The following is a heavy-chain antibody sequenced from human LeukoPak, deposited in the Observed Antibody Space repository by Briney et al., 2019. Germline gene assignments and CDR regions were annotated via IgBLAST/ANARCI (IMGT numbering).Heavy chain of an antibody. CDR1: GYTFTSYD. CDR2: MNPNSGNT. J-gene: IGHJ6*03. D-gene: IGHD3-3*01. Sequence: ASVKVSCKASGYTFTSYDINWVRQATGQGLEWMVWMNPNSGNTGYAQKFQGRVTITRNTSISTAYMELSSLRSEDTAVYYCARVLYYDFWSGYSLGNYYYMDVWGKGTTVTVSS. CDR3: ARVLYYDFWSGYSLGNYYYMDV. V-gene: IGHV1-8*03.